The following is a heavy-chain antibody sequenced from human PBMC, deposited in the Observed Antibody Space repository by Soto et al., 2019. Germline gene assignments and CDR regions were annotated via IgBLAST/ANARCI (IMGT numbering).Heavy chain of an antibody. CDR2: IWYDGSNK. V-gene: IGHV3-33*08. D-gene: IGHD3-10*01. J-gene: IGHJ3*02. CDR1: GFTFSSYG. CDR3: ASEVRWFGELSDGENAFDI. Sequence: QVQLVESGGGVVQPGRSLRLSCAASGFTFSSYGMHWVRQAPGKGLEWVAVIWYDGSNKYYADSVKGRFTISRDNSKNAPCLQMNGLRAETTAVYYCASEVRWFGELSDGENAFDIWGQGTMVTVSS.